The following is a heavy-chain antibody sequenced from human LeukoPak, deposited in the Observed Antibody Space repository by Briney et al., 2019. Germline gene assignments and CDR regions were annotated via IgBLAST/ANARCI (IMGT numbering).Heavy chain of an antibody. CDR1: GYAFTSYD. CDR3: ARYLELELRIEYGMDV. CDR2: MNPNSGNT. D-gene: IGHD1-7*01. V-gene: IGHV1-8*01. J-gene: IGHJ6*02. Sequence: ASVKVSCKASGYAFTSYDINWVRQATGQGLEWMGWMNPNSGNTGYAQKFQGRVTMTRNTSISTAYMELSSLRSEDTAVYYCARYLELELRIEYGMDVWGQGTTVTVSS.